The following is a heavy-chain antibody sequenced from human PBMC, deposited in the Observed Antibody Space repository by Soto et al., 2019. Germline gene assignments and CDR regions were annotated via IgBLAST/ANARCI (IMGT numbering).Heavy chain of an antibody. CDR2: INPYNGNT. CDR3: ARDLSYMNFDY. CDR1: GYTFTSYS. J-gene: IGHJ4*02. V-gene: IGHV1-18*01. Sequence: QVQLVQSGAEVKKPGASVKVSCKASGYTFTSYSISWVRQAPGQGLEWMGWINPYNGNTNYAQKVQCRVTMTTDTSTSTAYMELRSLRSDDTAVYYCARDLSYMNFDYWGQGTLVTVSS. D-gene: IGHD3-10*01.